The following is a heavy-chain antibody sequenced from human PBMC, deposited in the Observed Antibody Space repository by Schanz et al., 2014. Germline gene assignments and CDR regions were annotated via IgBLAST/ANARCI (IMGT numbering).Heavy chain of an antibody. CDR1: GFTFSAYA. J-gene: IGHJ5*02. V-gene: IGHV3-23*04. D-gene: IGHD3-10*01. CDR2: ISASGGTT. CDR3: ARPALWFGDNCFDP. Sequence: EVQLAESGGGLVQPGGSLRLSCAASGFTFSAYAMTWVRQIPGKGLEWVSAISASGGTTYYADSVKGRFTISRDNSKNTLYLQMNSLRAEDTAVYYCARPALWFGDNCFDPWGQGTLVTVSS.